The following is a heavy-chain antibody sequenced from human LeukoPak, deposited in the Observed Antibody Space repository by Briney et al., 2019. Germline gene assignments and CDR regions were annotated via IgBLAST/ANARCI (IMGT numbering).Heavy chain of an antibody. V-gene: IGHV3-23*01. D-gene: IGHD5-18*01. CDR3: AKGVQLWSIHFDY. J-gene: IGHJ4*02. CDR1: GFSFSSYA. CDR2: ISGSGGST. Sequence: GGSLRLSCAASGFSFSSYAMSWVRQAPGKGLEWVSAISGSGGSTYYADSVKGRFTISRDNSKNTLYLQMNSLRAEDTAVYYCAKGVQLWSIHFDYWGQGTLVTVSS.